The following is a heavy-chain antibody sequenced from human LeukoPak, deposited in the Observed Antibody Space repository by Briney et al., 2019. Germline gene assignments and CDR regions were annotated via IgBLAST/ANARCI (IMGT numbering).Heavy chain of an antibody. J-gene: IGHJ3*02. Sequence: SETLSLTCAVSGYSLSSGYYWGWIRQPPGKGLEWIGSIYHRGSTYYNPSLKSRVTISVDAPKNQFSLKLSSVTAADTAVYYCARQRSDAFDIWGQGTKVTVSS. CDR2: IYHRGST. D-gene: IGHD6-25*01. V-gene: IGHV4-38-2*01. CDR1: GYSLSSGYY. CDR3: ARQRSDAFDI.